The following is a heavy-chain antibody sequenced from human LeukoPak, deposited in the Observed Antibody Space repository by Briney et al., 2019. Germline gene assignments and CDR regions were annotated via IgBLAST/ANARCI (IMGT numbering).Heavy chain of an antibody. CDR1: GFTFSGSA. CDR3: TRYSSSNNWFDP. D-gene: IGHD6-6*01. Sequence: GGSLRLSCAASGFTFSGSAMHGVRQASGKGVEWVGRIRNKANSYATAYTASVKGRFPISRDDSKNTAYLQMNTLKPEDTAVYYCTRYSSSNNWFDPWGQGTPVTVSS. CDR2: IRNKANSYAT. V-gene: IGHV3-73*01. J-gene: IGHJ5*02.